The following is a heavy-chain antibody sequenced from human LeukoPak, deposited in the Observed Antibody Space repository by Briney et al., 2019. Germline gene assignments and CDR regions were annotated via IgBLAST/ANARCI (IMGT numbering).Heavy chain of an antibody. CDR2: IRTRINSSTT. CDR3: SRDGGEGGNSAFDI. Sequence: GGSLRLSCAASGFIFSNYIMDWVRQAPGKGLEWVGRIRTRINSSTTEYAASVKGRFTISRDDSKNSMYLHMNSLKTEDTAVYHCSRDGGEGGNSAFDIWGQGTMVTVSS. CDR1: GFIFSNYI. V-gene: IGHV3-72*01. J-gene: IGHJ3*02. D-gene: IGHD4-23*01.